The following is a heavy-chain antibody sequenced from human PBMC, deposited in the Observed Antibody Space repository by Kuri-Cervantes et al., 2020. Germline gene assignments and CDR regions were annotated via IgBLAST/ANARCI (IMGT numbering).Heavy chain of an antibody. CDR3: ARVAIRVATTKPRRYGMDV. CDR2: IYYSGST. Sequence: SETLSLTCTVSGYSISSGYYWGWIRQPPGKGLEWIGYIYYSGSTYYNSSLKSRVTISVDTSKNQFSLKLSSVTAADTAVYYCARVAIRVATTKPRRYGMDVWGQGTTVTVSS. D-gene: IGHD5-12*01. J-gene: IGHJ6*02. CDR1: GYSISSGYY. V-gene: IGHV4-38-2*02.